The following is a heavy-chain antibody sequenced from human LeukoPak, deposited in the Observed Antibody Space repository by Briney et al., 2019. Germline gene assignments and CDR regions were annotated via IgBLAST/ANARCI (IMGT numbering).Heavy chain of an antibody. CDR3: ARDRGYYDILTGYYTGCFDP. CDR2: IYYKGYT. CDR1: GGSIRNSSFY. V-gene: IGHV4-39*07. D-gene: IGHD3-9*01. J-gene: IGHJ5*02. Sequence: PSETLSLTCTVSGGSIRNSSFYWGWIRQPPGKGLEWIGTIYYKGYTFYNSSLKSRVILSVDTSKNQFSLKVTSVTAADTAVYYCARDRGYYDILTGYYTGCFDPWGQGTLVTVSS.